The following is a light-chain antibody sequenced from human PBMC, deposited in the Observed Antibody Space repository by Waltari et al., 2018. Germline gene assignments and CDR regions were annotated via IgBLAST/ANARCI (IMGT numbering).Light chain of an antibody. CDR2: VVS. Sequence: QSALTQPHSVSGSPGQSVTISCTGTSSDVGGYNYVSWYQQHPGKAPKFMIYVVSKRPWGVPVRFSGSKSGNTASLTISGLQAEDEADYYCCSYAGRYTWVFGGGTKLTVL. V-gene: IGLV2-11*01. CDR3: CSYAGRYTWV. J-gene: IGLJ3*02. CDR1: SSDVGGYNY.